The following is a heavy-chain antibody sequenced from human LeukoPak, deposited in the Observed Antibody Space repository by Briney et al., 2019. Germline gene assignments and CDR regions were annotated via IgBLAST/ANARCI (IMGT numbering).Heavy chain of an antibody. J-gene: IGHJ6*02. CDR2: ISAYNGNT. V-gene: IGHV1-18*01. Sequence: ASVKVSCKASGYTFTSYGISWVRQAPGQGLEWMGWISAYNGNTNYAQKLQGRVTMTTDTSTSTAYMELRSLRSDDTAVYYCARGLRSPDYYYYGMDVWGQGTTVTASS. CDR1: GYTFTSYG. D-gene: IGHD5/OR15-5a*01. CDR3: ARGLRSPDYYYYGMDV.